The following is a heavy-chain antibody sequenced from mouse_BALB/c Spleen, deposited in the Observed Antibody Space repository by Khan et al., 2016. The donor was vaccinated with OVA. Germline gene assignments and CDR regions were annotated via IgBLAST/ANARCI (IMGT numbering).Heavy chain of an antibody. CDR1: GFTFSSYG. CDR2: ISGDSSTI. D-gene: IGHD1-1*01. CDR3: ATSYYYGYYFDY. Sequence: EVELVESGGGLVQPGGSRKLSCAASGFTFSSYGMHWVRQAPEKGLEWVAYISGDSSTIYYADTVKGRFTIPRDNPKNTLFLQMTSLMSEDTAMYYCATSYYYGYYFDYWGPGTTLTVSS. J-gene: IGHJ2*01. V-gene: IGHV5-17*02.